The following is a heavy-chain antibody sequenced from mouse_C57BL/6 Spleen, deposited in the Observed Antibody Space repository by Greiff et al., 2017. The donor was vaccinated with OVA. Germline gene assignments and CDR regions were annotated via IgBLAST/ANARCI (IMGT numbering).Heavy chain of an antibody. J-gene: IGHJ2*01. V-gene: IGHV1-7*01. D-gene: IGHD1-1*01. Sequence: QVQLQQPGAELAKPGASVKLSCKASGYTFTSYWMHGVKQRPGQGLEWIGNINPSSGYTKYNQKFKDKATLTADKSSSTAYMQLSILTYEYSAVYYCARVTTLVAVYYFDYWGQGTTLTVSS. CDR1: GYTFTSYW. CDR3: ARVTTLVAVYYFDY. CDR2: INPSSGYT.